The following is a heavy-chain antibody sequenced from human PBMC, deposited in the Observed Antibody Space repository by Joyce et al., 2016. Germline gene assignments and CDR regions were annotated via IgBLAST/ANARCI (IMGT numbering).Heavy chain of an antibody. D-gene: IGHD3-16*01. J-gene: IGHJ6*02. CDR3: ARGGISYYYAMDV. CDR1: GSTFSSSS. V-gene: IGHV3-21*01. Sequence: QLVESGGGVVKAGGSLRLSCEASGSTFSSSSMSWFRQAPGRGREWVAAISATSYYIFHAETVRGRFIVSRDNAKKTLYLQMTSLRAEDSAVFYCARGGISYYYAMDVWGQGTTVTVSS. CDR2: ISATSYYI.